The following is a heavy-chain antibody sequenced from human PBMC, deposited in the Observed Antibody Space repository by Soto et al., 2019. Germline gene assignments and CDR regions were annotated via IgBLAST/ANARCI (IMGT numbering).Heavy chain of an antibody. CDR3: ARLHSHGTYGMDV. CDR1: GGSFTYT. Sequence: SVKVSCKASGGSFTYTLSWVRQAPGQGLEWMGGIIPIFGTTNYAQKFQDRVTITADESTKTAYMELNTLTSEDTAVYYCARLHSHGTYGMDVWGQGTTVTVS. CDR2: IIPIFGTT. V-gene: IGHV1-69*13. D-gene: IGHD5-18*01. J-gene: IGHJ6*02.